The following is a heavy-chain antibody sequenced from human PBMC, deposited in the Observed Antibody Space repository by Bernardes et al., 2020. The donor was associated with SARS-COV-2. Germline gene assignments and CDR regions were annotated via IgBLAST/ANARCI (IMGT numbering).Heavy chain of an antibody. J-gene: IGHJ6*02. Sequence: GGSLRLSCAAAGFNFHDYTMHWVRQAPGKGLEWVSLISCDGDETSYADSVKGRFTISRDNRKNSLSLLMNSLTPQDTALYYCARMIRGVRLTDGLDVWGQGTTVTVSS. CDR1: GFNFHDYT. V-gene: IGHV3-43*01. CDR2: ISCDGDET. CDR3: ARMIRGVRLTDGLDV. D-gene: IGHD3-10*01.